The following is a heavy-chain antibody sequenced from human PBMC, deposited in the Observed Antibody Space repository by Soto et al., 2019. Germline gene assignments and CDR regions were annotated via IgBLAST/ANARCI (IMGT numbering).Heavy chain of an antibody. CDR3: ARNIAVAGTRGNYFDY. Sequence: SVEVSCKASGGTFSSYAISWVRQAPGQGLEWMGGIIPIFGTANYAQKFQGRVTITADESTSTAYMELSSLRSEDTAVYYCARNIAVAGTRGNYFDYWGQGTLVTVSS. D-gene: IGHD6-19*01. CDR1: GGTFSSYA. V-gene: IGHV1-69*13. CDR2: IIPIFGTA. J-gene: IGHJ4*02.